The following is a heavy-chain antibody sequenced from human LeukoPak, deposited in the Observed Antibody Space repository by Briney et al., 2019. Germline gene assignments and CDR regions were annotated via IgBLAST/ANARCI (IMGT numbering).Heavy chain of an antibody. D-gene: IGHD6-13*01. Sequence: ASVKVSCKASGYTFTGYYMHWVRQAPGQGLEWIGWINPNSGGTNYAQKFQGWVTMTRDTSISTAYMELSRLRSDDTAAYYCARALTGYSSSWRGNWFDPWGQGTLVTVSS. CDR3: ARALTGYSSSWRGNWFDP. CDR2: INPNSGGT. J-gene: IGHJ5*02. V-gene: IGHV1-2*04. CDR1: GYTFTGYY.